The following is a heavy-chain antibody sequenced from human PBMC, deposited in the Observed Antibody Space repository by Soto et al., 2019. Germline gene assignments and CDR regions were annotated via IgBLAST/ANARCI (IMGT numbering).Heavy chain of an antibody. J-gene: IGHJ4*02. CDR3: ATNRRQYDSKDH. D-gene: IGHD3-22*01. V-gene: IGHV1-18*04. CDR2: ISAFSGDT. CDR1: GDTFTAYG. Sequence: ASVKVSCKATGDTFTAYGISWVRRAPGQGPEWMAWISAFSGDTKSAQKFQGRVTVTTDTSTSTAYMELRSLKSDDTAVYYCATNRRQYDSKDHWGQGTQLTSPQ.